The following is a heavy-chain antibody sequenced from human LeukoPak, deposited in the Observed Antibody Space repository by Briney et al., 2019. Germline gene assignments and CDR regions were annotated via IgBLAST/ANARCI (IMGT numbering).Heavy chain of an antibody. J-gene: IGHJ4*02. D-gene: IGHD5-18*01. CDR2: ISYDGSNK. CDR3: AKDQLAMVTVGDFDY. V-gene: IGHV3-30*18. CDR1: GFTFSSYG. Sequence: GGSLRLSCAASGFTFSSYGMHWVRQAPGKGLEWVAVISYDGSNKYYADSVKGRFTISRDNSKNTLYLQMNSLRAEGTAVYYCAKDQLAMVTVGDFDYWGQGTLVTVSS.